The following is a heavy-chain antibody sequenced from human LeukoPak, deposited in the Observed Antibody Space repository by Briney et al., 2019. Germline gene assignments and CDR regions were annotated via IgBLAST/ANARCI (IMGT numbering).Heavy chain of an antibody. V-gene: IGHV1-18*01. J-gene: IGHJ6*03. D-gene: IGHD4-17*01. Sequence: ASVKVSCKASGYTFTSYGISWVRQAPGQGLEWMGWISAYNGNTNYAQKLQGGVTMTTDTSTSTAYMELRRLRSDDTAVYYCARVRTTVTITPVYYYYYLDVWGKGTTVTVSS. CDR3: ARVRTTVTITPVYYYYYLDV. CDR2: ISAYNGNT. CDR1: GYTFTSYG.